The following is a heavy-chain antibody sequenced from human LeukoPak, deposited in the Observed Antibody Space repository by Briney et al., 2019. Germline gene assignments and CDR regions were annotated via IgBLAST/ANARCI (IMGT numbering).Heavy chain of an antibody. V-gene: IGHV3-11*06. CDR3: ARNPGPGTLDN. D-gene: IGHD6-13*01. CDR1: GFTFNDYY. CDR2: ISSGGGHT. Sequence: GGSLRLSCSASGFTFNDYYMSWIRQAPGKGLEWVSFISSGGGHTNYADSVKGRFTISRDNAKNSLYLQMNSLRAEDTAVYYCARNPGPGTLDNWGQGTLVTVSS. J-gene: IGHJ4*02.